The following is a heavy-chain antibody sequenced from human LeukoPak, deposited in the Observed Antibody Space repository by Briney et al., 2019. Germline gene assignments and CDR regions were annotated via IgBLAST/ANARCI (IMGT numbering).Heavy chain of an antibody. CDR1: GFTFSSYA. CDR2: ISYDGSNK. D-gene: IGHD2-15*01. V-gene: IGHV3-30-3*01. CDR3: ARTVVVISNFDY. J-gene: IGHJ4*02. Sequence: GGSLRLSCAASGFTFSSYAMHWVRQAPGKGLEWVAVISYDGSNKYYADSVKGRFTISRDNSKNTLYLQMNSLRAEDTAVYYCARTVVVISNFDYWGQGTLVTVSS.